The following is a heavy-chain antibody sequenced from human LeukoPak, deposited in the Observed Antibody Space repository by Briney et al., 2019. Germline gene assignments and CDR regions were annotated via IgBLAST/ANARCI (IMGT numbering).Heavy chain of an antibody. V-gene: IGHV3-30-3*01. J-gene: IGHJ4*02. CDR3: ARDLGGGTDY. CDR1: GFTFSSYA. D-gene: IGHD3-16*01. Sequence: PGGSLRLSCAASGFTFSSYAVHWVRQASGKGLEWEAVISSDGSNKYYADSVKGRFTISRDNSKNTLYLQMNSLTAEDTAVYYCARDLGGGTDYWGQGTLVTVSS. CDR2: ISSDGSNK.